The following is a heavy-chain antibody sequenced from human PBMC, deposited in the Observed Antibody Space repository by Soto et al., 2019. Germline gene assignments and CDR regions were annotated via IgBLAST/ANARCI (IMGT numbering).Heavy chain of an antibody. CDR3: ARPQDPLESYYYDSIGSLGE. CDR2: INPNSGGT. V-gene: IGHV1-2*02. J-gene: IGHJ4*02. CDR1: GYTFTGYY. D-gene: IGHD3-22*01. Sequence: ASVKVSSKASGYTFTGYYMHWVRQAPGQGLEWLGWINPNSGGTNYAQQFQGRVTMTRDTSISTAYIELRRLRSDETAVYYCARPQDPLESYYYDSIGSLGERGQGSLLTV.